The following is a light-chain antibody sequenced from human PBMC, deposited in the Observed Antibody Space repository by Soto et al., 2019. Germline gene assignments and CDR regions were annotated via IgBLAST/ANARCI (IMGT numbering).Light chain of an antibody. CDR2: DAS. CDR3: QQRSNWPPSLS. V-gene: IGKV3-11*01. CDR1: QSVGYF. J-gene: IGKJ4*01. Sequence: EMVLTPSPPTLSLSPGERATLSCRASQSVGYFLAWYQQKPGQAPRLLLYDASTRATGVPARFTGSGAGTDVTLTISSLEPEDFAVDYCQQRSNWPPSLSFGGGTRVDI.